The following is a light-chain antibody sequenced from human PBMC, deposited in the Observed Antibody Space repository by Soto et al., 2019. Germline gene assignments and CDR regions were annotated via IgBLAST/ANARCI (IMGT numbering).Light chain of an antibody. Sequence: EIGLTQSPGTLSLSPGERATLSCRASQRVASNYLAWYQQRPGQAPRLLIYGASSRDTDIPDRFSGSGSGTDFTLTIGRLEPEDFAVYYCQQYAASPYTFGQGTKVDIK. CDR3: QQYAASPYT. J-gene: IGKJ2*01. V-gene: IGKV3-20*01. CDR2: GAS. CDR1: QRVASNY.